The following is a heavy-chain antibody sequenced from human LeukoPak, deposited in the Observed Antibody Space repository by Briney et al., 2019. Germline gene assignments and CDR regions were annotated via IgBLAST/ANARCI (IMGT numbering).Heavy chain of an antibody. CDR1: GFTFSSYW. V-gene: IGHV3-74*01. D-gene: IGHD4-17*01. J-gene: IGHJ4*02. Sequence: GGSLRLSCAASGFTFSSYWMHWVRQAPGKGLVWVSRINNDGSSTSYADSVKGRFTISRDNAKNTLYLQMNSLSAEDTAVYYCATLTVTVTADYWGQGTLVTVSS. CDR3: ATLTVTVTADY. CDR2: INNDGSST.